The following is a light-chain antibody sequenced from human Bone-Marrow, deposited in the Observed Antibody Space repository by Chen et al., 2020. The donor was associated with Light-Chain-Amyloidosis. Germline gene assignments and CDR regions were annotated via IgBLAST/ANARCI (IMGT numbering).Light chain of an antibody. Sequence: VMTXXPDSLAVSLGERATINCKSSQSVLYSSNNKNYLTWYQQKPGQPPKLLXYWAXTRESGVPDRFSGSGSGTDFTLTISSLQAEDVAVYYCQQYYSTPLTFGGGTKVEIK. CDR3: QQYYSTPLT. V-gene: IGKV4-1*01. J-gene: IGKJ4*01. CDR2: WAX. CDR1: QSVLYSSNNKNY.